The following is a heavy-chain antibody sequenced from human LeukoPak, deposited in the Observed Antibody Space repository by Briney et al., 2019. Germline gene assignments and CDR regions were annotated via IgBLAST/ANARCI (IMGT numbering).Heavy chain of an antibody. J-gene: IGHJ4*02. CDR3: AKEGQPYDFWSGGENYFDY. D-gene: IGHD3-3*01. CDR1: GFTFSSYS. Sequence: GGSLRLSCAASGFTFSSYSMNWVRQAPGKGLEWVSAISGSGGSTYYADSVKGRFTISRDNSKNTLYLQMNSLRAEDTAVYYCAKEGQPYDFWSGGENYFDYWGQGTLVTVSS. CDR2: ISGSGGST. V-gene: IGHV3-23*01.